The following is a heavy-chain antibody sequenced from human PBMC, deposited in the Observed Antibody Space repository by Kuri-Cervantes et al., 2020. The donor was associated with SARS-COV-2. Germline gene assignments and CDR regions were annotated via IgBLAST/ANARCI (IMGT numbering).Heavy chain of an antibody. CDR1: GFTFSSYA. CDR3: AHQEYKNSNFVRVFDH. Sequence: GGSLRLSCAASGFTFSSYAMTWVRQAPGKGLEWVSIISGSGTRTYYADSVKGRFTISRDNSKNTLYLQMNSLRAEDTAVYYCAHQEYKNSNFVRVFDHWGQGTLVTVSS. V-gene: IGHV3-23*01. CDR2: ISGSGTRT. J-gene: IGHJ4*02. D-gene: IGHD4-11*01.